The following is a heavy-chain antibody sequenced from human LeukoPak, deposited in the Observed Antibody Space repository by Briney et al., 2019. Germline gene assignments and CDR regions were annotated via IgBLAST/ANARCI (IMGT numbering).Heavy chain of an antibody. CDR1: GGTFSSYA. D-gene: IGHD3-22*01. Sequence: SVKVSCKASGGTFSSYAISWVRQAPGQGREWMGGIIPIFGTANYAQKFQGRVTITTDESTSTAYMELSSLRSEDTAVYYCARDSGGPYYYDSSGYYPQPRRYYFDYWGQGTLVTVSS. CDR3: ARDSGGPYYYDSSGYYPQPRRYYFDY. V-gene: IGHV1-69*05. CDR2: IIPIFGTA. J-gene: IGHJ4*02.